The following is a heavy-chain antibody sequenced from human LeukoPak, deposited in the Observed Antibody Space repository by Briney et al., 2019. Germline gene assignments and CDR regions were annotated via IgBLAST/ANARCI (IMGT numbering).Heavy chain of an antibody. CDR1: GVSISNAGYL. CDR3: AGGRLLWFGELWAHDAFDI. CDR2: IYDSEGT. Sequence: SETLSLTCTVSGVSISNAGYLWSWIRQPPGKGLEYIGYIYDSEGTYYNPSLKSRVTVSVDRSKNQFSLKVYSVSAADTAVYYCAGGRLLWFGELWAHDAFDIWGQGTMVTVSS. J-gene: IGHJ3*02. D-gene: IGHD3-10*01. V-gene: IGHV4-30-2*01.